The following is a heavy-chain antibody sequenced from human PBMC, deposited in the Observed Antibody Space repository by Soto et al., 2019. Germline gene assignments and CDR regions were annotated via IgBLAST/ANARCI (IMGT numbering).Heavy chain of an antibody. CDR1: GFTFSSYS. J-gene: IGHJ4*02. V-gene: IGHV3-21*01. D-gene: IGHD3-3*01. Sequence: GGSLRLSCAASGFTFSSYSMNWVRQAPGKGLEWVSSISSSSSYIYYADSVKGRFTISRDNAKNSLYLQMNSLRAEDTAVYYCARDYRDNRLLRFCDYWGQGTLVTVSS. CDR3: ARDYRDNRLLRFCDY. CDR2: ISSSSSYI.